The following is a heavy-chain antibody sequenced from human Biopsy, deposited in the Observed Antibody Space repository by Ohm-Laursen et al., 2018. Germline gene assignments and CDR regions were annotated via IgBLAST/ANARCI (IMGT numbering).Heavy chain of an antibody. CDR2: ISSSNNI. V-gene: IGHV3-48*03. CDR1: GFTHRNYE. Sequence: SLRLSCAPSGFTHRNYELNRVRQAPGKGLAWVSYISSSNNIYYADSVKVRFTISRNNAKNSLYMQMNSLRVEDTAVYYFARDIWLVRLETATMQYSHMDVWGQGTAVSVSS. D-gene: IGHD5-24*01. J-gene: IGHJ6*02. CDR3: ARDIWLVRLETATMQYSHMDV.